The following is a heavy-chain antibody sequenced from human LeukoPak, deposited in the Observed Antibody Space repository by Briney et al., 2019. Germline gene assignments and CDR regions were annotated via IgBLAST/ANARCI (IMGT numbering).Heavy chain of an antibody. D-gene: IGHD3-10*01. CDR3: ARSIIGFGELLYNDY. CDR2: IKQDGSEK. CDR1: GFTFSSYW. J-gene: IGHJ4*02. Sequence: GGSLRLSCAASGFTFSSYWMSWVRQAPGKGLEWVANIKQDGSEKYYVDSVKGRFTISRDNAKNSLYLQMNSLRAEDTAVYYCARSIIGFGELLYNDYWGQGTLVTVSS. V-gene: IGHV3-7*01.